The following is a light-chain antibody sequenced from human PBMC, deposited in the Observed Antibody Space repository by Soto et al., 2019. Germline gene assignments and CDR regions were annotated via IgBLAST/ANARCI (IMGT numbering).Light chain of an antibody. J-gene: IGKJ2*01. CDR3: QQYGSSPYT. CDR1: QSVSDNY. CDR2: AAS. Sequence: EIVLTQSPGTLSLSPGERAALSCGASQSVSDNYLAWYQQKPGQAPRLLIYAASSRATGIPDRVSGRGSGTDFTLTISRLEPEDFAVYYCQQYGSSPYTFGQGTKVDIK. V-gene: IGKV3-20*01.